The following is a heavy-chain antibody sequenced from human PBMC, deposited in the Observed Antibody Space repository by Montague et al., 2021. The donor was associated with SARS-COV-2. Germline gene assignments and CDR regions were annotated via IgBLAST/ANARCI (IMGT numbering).Heavy chain of an antibody. D-gene: IGHD3-10*01. Sequence: SETLSLTCSVSGGSIGSYYWSWLRQPPGKGLEWIGHIHYSGGNTYSPSFKSRVTISIDTPKNQFSLKLSSVTAADTAVYYCARSLDPSGTYYLPYWGQGTLVTDSS. CDR1: GGSIGSYY. CDR2: IHYSGGN. V-gene: IGHV4-59*01. CDR3: ARSLDPSGTYYLPY. J-gene: IGHJ4*02.